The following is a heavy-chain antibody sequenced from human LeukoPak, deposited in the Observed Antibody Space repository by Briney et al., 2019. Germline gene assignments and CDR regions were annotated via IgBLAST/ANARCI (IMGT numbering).Heavy chain of an antibody. CDR3: ARGGHDYSNY. J-gene: IGHJ4*02. V-gene: IGHV4-59*01. CDR1: GGSISSYY. D-gene: IGHD4-11*01. CDR2: IYNSGST. Sequence: PSETLSLTCTVSGGSISSYYWSWIRQPPGKGLEWIGYIYNSGSTNYNPSLKSRVTISVDTSKNQFSLKLSSVTAADTAVYYCARGGHDYSNYWGQGTLVTVSS.